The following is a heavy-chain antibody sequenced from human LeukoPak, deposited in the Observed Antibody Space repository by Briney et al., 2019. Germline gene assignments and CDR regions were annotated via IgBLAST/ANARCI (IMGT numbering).Heavy chain of an antibody. CDR1: GGSISSSSYY. CDR2: INHSGST. Sequence: PSETLSLTCTVSGGSISSSSYYWGWIRQPPGKGLEWIGEINHSGSTNYNPSLKSRVTISVDTSKNQFSLKLSSVTAADTAVYYCARLSVYAIRRRSIWFDPWGQGTLVTVSS. D-gene: IGHD2-8*01. J-gene: IGHJ5*02. V-gene: IGHV4-39*07. CDR3: ARLSVYAIRRRSIWFDP.